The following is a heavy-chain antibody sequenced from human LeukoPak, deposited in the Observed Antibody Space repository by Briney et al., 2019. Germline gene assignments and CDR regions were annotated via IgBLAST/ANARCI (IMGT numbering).Heavy chain of an antibody. J-gene: IGHJ5*02. CDR2: IYSGGRI. V-gene: IGHV4-39*07. Sequence: SETLSLTCTVSGGSISGIYYWGWIRQSPGKGLEWIGSIYSGGRIYYNPSLKSRVTISVDTSKNQFSLKLTSVTAADTAVYYCARIYSSSWFLNWFDPWGQGTLVTVSS. CDR3: ARIYSSSWFLNWFDP. CDR1: GGSISGIYY. D-gene: IGHD6-13*01.